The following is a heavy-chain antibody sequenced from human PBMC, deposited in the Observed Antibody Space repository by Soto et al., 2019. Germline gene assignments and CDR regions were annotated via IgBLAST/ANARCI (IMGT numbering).Heavy chain of an antibody. CDR2: FDPEDGET. CDR1: GYTLTELS. CDR3: ATSSWYGGRNWFDP. V-gene: IGHV1-24*01. J-gene: IGHJ5*02. Sequence: GASVKVSCKVSGYTLTELSMHWVRQAPGKGLEWMGGFDPEDGETIYAQKFQGRVTMTEDTSTDTAYMELSSLRSEDTAVYYCATSSWYGGRNWFDPWGQGTLVTVSS. D-gene: IGHD3-10*01.